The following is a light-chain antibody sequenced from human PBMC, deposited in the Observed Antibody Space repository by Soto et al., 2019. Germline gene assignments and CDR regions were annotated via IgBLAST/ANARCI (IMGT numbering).Light chain of an antibody. J-gene: IGKJ1*01. CDR1: QSVSNN. CDR3: QQYGSSGT. CDR2: GAS. Sequence: EIVMTQSPATLSVSPGERATISFRASQSVSNNLAWYQQKPGQAPRRLIYGASTRATAIPARFSGSGSGTDFTLTISRLEPEDFAVYYCQQYGSSGTFGQGTKVDIK. V-gene: IGKV3-15*01.